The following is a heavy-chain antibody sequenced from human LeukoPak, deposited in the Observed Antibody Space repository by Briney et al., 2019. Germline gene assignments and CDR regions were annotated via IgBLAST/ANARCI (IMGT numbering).Heavy chain of an antibody. CDR3: AKENTRNYSFDY. CDR1: GFTFDDYA. J-gene: IGHJ4*02. Sequence: PGGSLRLSCAAFGFTFDDYAMHWVRQVPGKGLEWVSGITWNSGTIAYADSVKGRFTISRDNAKNSLYLQMNSLRPEDTALYYCAKENTRNYSFDYWGRGTLVTVSS. V-gene: IGHV3-9*01. CDR2: ITWNSGTI. D-gene: IGHD1-7*01.